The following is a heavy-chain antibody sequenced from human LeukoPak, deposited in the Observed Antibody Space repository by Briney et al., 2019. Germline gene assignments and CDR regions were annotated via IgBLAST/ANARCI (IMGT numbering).Heavy chain of an antibody. CDR2: ISADGGST. J-gene: IGHJ4*02. Sequence: GGSLRLSCAASGFRFSNYDMHWVRQAPGKGLEYVSHISADGGSTYYAISVKGRFTISRDNSKNTLYLQMGSLRAEDMAVYYCAGGRGYIYGSDYWGQGTLVTVSS. CDR3: AGGRGYIYGSDY. CDR1: GFRFSNYD. V-gene: IGHV3-64*01. D-gene: IGHD5-18*01.